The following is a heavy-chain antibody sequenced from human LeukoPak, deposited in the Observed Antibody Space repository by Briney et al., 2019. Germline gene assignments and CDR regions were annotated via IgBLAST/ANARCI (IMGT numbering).Heavy chain of an antibody. CDR1: GGSISSYY. CDR2: IYYSGST. D-gene: IGHD3-22*01. J-gene: IGHJ3*02. Sequence: SETLSLTCTASGGSISSYYWSWIRQPPGKGLEWIGYIYYSGSTNYNPSLKSRVTISVDTSKNQFSLKLSSVTAADTAVYYCAREHYYDSSGYYAAFDIWGQGTMVTVSS. V-gene: IGHV4-59*01. CDR3: AREHYYDSSGYYAAFDI.